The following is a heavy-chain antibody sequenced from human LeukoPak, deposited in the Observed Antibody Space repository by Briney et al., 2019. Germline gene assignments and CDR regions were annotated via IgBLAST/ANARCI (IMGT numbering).Heavy chain of an antibody. V-gene: IGHV3-74*01. J-gene: IGHJ4*02. Sequence: GSLRLSCAASGFTFSSDWMHGVRQAPGKVLVWVSRINSDGSSTSYPDSVKGRVTISRDNAKNTLYRQMNRLRAEDTAVYYCARGGGGIVTYWGQGTLVTVSS. CDR3: ARGGGGIVTY. D-gene: IGHD1-26*01. CDR2: INSDGSST. CDR1: GFTFSSDW.